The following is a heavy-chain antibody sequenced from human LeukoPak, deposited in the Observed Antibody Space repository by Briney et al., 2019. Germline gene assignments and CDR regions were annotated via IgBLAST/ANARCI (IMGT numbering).Heavy chain of an antibody. CDR2: IYPGDSDT. Sequence: GESLKISCKGSGYSFTTYWIGWVRPMPGKGLEWMGIIYPGDSDTRYSPSFQGQVTFSVDKSISTAYLRWSSLKASDTAIYYCARRAATTEDFDFWGQGTLVTVSS. V-gene: IGHV5-51*01. CDR3: ARRAATTEDFDF. CDR1: GYSFTTYW. D-gene: IGHD1-1*01. J-gene: IGHJ4*02.